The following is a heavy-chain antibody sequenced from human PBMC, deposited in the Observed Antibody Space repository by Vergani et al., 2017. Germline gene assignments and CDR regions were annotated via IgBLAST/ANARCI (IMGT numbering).Heavy chain of an antibody. Sequence: QVQLVQSGAEVKKPGSSVKVSCKASGGTFSSYAISWVRQAPGQGLEWMGGIIPLFGTANYAQKFQGRVTITADKPTSTAYMELSSLRSEDTAVYYCARDKGQLLFGTYFYYYYMDVWGKGTTVTVSS. D-gene: IGHD2-2*01. CDR1: GGTFSSYA. CDR3: ARDKGQLLFGTYFYYYYMDV. V-gene: IGHV1-69*13. J-gene: IGHJ6*03. CDR2: IIPLFGTA.